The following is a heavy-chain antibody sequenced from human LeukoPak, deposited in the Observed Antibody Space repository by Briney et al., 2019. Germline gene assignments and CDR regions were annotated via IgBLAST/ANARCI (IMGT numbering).Heavy chain of an antibody. D-gene: IGHD6-13*01. CDR1: GGSFSGYY. V-gene: IGHV4-34*01. CDR3: ARGYFSSWYCNWFDP. CDR2: INHSGST. J-gene: IGHJ5*02. Sequence: SETLSLTCAVYGGSFSGYYWSWIRQPPGKGLEWIGEINHSGSTNYSPSLKSRVTMSEDTSKNQFSLNLSSVTAADTAVYYCARGYFSSWYCNWFDPWGQGTLVAVSS.